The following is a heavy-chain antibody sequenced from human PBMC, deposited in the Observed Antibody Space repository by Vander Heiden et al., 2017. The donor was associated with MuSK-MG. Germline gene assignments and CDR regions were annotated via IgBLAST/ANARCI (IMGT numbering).Heavy chain of an antibody. CDR2: ISWNSGSI. CDR3: AKGELGSGSYYDYYYYYMDV. J-gene: IGHJ6*03. Sequence: EVQLVESGGGLVQPGRSLRLSGAASGFTFADYAMHWVRQAPGKGLEWVSGISWNSGSIGYADSVKGRFIISRDNAKNSLYLQMNSLRAEDTALYYCAKGELGSGSYYDYYYYYMDVWGKGTTVTVSS. V-gene: IGHV3-9*01. CDR1: GFTFADYA. D-gene: IGHD3-10*01.